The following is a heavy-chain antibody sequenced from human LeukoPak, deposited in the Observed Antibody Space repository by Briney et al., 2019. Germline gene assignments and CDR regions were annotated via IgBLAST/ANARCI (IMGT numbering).Heavy chain of an antibody. CDR2: ISSSSSYI. CDR1: GFTFSNYS. Sequence: GGSLRLSCAASGFTFSNYSMNWVRQAPGKGLEWVSSISSSSSYIYYADSVKGRFTISRDNAKNSLYLQVNSLRAEDTAVYYCARPNLYSTSLDAFDIWGQGTMVTVSS. V-gene: IGHV3-21*01. CDR3: ARPNLYSTSLDAFDI. D-gene: IGHD2-8*01. J-gene: IGHJ3*02.